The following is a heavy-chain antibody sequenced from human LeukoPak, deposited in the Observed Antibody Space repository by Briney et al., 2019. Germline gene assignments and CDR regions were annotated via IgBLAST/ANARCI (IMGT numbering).Heavy chain of an antibody. CDR3: AGTMKLGDGSGTYFAFDY. CDR2: IYYRGTT. J-gene: IGHJ4*02. D-gene: IGHD3-10*01. CDR1: GFTFSSYA. V-gene: IGHV4-59*08. Sequence: NPGGSLRLSCSASGFTFSSYALHWVRQAPGKGLEWIGFIYYRGTTNYNPSLKSRVTISVDTSKNQFSLKLRSVTAADTAVYYCAGTMKLGDGSGTYFAFDYWGQGTLVTVSS.